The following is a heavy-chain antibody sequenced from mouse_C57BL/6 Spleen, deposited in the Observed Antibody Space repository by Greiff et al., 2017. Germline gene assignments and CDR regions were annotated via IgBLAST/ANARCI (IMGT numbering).Heavy chain of an antibody. CDR3: ARFITTVLATGYYALDY. V-gene: IGHV1-55*01. D-gene: IGHD1-1*01. J-gene: IGHJ4*01. Sequence: QVQLQQPGAELVKPGASVKMSCKASGYTFTSYWITWVKQRPGQGLEWIGDIYPGSGSTNYNQKFKSKATLTVDTSSSTAYMQLSSLTSEDSAVYYCARFITTVLATGYYALDYWGQGTSVTVSS. CDR2: IYPGSGST. CDR1: GYTFTSYW.